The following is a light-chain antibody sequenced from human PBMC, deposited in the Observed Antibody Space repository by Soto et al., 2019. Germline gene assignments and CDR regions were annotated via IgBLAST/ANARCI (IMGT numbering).Light chain of an antibody. CDR1: QGISNY. J-gene: IGKJ3*01. CDR3: QKYNRAPLFT. CDR2: AAS. Sequence: DIQMTQSPSSLSASVGDRVTITCRASQGISNYLAWSQQKPGKVPKLLIYAASTLQSGVPSRFSGSGSGTDFTLTISSLHPEDVATDYFQKYNRAPLFTFGPGTKVDIK. V-gene: IGKV1-27*01.